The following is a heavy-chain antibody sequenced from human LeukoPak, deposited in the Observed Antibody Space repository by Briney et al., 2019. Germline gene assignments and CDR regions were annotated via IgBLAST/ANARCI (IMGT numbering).Heavy chain of an antibody. CDR3: TWLYSDAFNI. D-gene: IGHD2-15*01. CDR2: IKGKSAGGTT. Sequence: GGSLRLSCAVSGVPFNAWMSWVRQAPGKGLEWVGRIKGKSAGGTTDYAAPVKGRFTILKDDSENTLYLQMNSLTTEDTAVCYCTWLYSDAFNIWGQGTMVTVSS. V-gene: IGHV3-15*01. CDR1: GVPFNAW. J-gene: IGHJ3*02.